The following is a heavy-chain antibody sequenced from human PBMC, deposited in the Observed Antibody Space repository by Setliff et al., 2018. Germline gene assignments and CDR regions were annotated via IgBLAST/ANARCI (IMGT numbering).Heavy chain of an antibody. CDR2: FDPEDAET. Sequence: ASVKVSCKVSGYTLTELSIHWVRQTPGKGLEWMGGFDPEDAETIYTQRFQGRVTMTTDTSTSTAYMELRSLRSDDTAVYYCARVGQLLDYYYYYYMDVWGKGTTVTVSS. CDR3: ARVGQLLDYYYYYYMDV. V-gene: IGHV1-24*01. J-gene: IGHJ6*03. D-gene: IGHD2-2*01. CDR1: GYTLTELS.